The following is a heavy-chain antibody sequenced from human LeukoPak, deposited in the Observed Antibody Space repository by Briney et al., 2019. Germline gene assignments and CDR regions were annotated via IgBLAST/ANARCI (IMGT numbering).Heavy chain of an antibody. CDR2: IIPIFGTA. CDR3: ARATTTGDFWSGYYRYYYYYMDV. V-gene: IGHV1-69*05. CDR1: GGTFISYA. Sequence: SVKVSCKASGGTFISYAISWVRQAPGQGLEWMGGIIPIFGTANYPQKFQGRVTITTDESTSRAYMELSSLRSEDTAVYYCARATTTGDFWSGYYRYYYYYMDVWGKGTTVTVSS. J-gene: IGHJ6*03. D-gene: IGHD3-3*01.